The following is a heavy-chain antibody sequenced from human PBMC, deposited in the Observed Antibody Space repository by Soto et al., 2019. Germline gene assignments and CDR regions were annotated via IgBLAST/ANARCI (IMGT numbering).Heavy chain of an antibody. Sequence: QVQLVQSGAEVKKPGASVKVSCKASGYTFTSYDINWVRQAAGQGLEWMGRINPNNGNTAYAQKFQGRVTMTGNTAISTAYVELNSPRSDDTAIYSCTRTSDQDSWGHGTLVTVSA. CDR2: INPNNGNT. J-gene: IGHJ5*01. V-gene: IGHV1-8*01. D-gene: IGHD1-26*01. CDR3: TRTSDQDS. CDR1: GYTFTSYD.